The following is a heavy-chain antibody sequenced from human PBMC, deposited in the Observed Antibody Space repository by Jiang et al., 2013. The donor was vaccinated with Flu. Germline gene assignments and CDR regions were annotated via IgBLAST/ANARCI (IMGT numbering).Heavy chain of an antibody. D-gene: IGHD1-7*01. CDR2: IGRGGGDI. CDR1: GFTFSDYY. CDR3: ARTARTIDS. Sequence: KPGGSLRLSCEASGFTFSDYYMTWFRQAPGKGPEYLIYIGRGGGDIKYAESVKGRFTVSRDDAKNSLFLQMNSLRVEDTAVYYCARTARTIDSGGQGTLVTVSS. J-gene: IGHJ4*02. V-gene: IGHV3-11*06.